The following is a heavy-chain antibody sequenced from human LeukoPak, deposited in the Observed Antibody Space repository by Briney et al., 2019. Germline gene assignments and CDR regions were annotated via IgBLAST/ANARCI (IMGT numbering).Heavy chain of an antibody. CDR2: IKHDGREK. Sequence: GESLRLSCVASGLTFSGQWLNWVRQAPGQGLEWVANIKHDGREKYYVDSVKGRFTISRDNSKNILYLEMSRLRAEDTAVYYCVKDPFFYYGRDVWGQGTTVTVSS. CDR3: VKDPFFYYGRDV. J-gene: IGHJ6*02. D-gene: IGHD3-3*01. CDR1: GLTFSGQW. V-gene: IGHV3-7*01.